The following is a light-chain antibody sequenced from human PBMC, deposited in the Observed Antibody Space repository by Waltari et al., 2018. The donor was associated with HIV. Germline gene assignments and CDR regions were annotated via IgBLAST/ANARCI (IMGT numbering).Light chain of an antibody. CDR1: SSAVGSYNL. V-gene: IGLV2-23*01. CDR3: CSYAGSSTLV. Sequence: QSALTQPASVSGSPGQSITISCTGPSSAVGSYNLVSWYQQHPGKAPKLMIYEGSKRHSGVSTRFSGSKSGNTASLTISGLQAEDEADYYCCSYAGSSTLVFGGGTKLTVL. CDR2: EGS. J-gene: IGLJ3*02.